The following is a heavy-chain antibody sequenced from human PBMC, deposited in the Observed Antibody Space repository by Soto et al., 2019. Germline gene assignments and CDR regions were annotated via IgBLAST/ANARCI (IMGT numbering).Heavy chain of an antibody. V-gene: IGHV3-30*18. Sequence: QVQLVESGGGVVQPGRSLRLSCAASGFTFSNYGMHWVRQAPGKGLEWVAVISYAGSNKYYVDSVKGRFTISRDNSKNTLSLQMDRLRAEDTAVYYSAKDTASHQSYGSGSRFDHWGQGTLVTVSS. CDR1: GFTFSNYG. CDR2: ISYAGSNK. CDR3: AKDTASHQSYGSGSRFDH. J-gene: IGHJ4*03. D-gene: IGHD3-10*01.